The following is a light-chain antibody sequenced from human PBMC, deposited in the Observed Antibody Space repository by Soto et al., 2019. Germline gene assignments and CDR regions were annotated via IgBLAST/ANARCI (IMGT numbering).Light chain of an antibody. J-gene: IGKJ5*01. CDR1: QDVGRW. CDR3: QQARSLPIT. Sequence: SVSLKVRDTVTITCLSSQDVGRWLSWYQQKPGKAPKILIFATSTLQSGVPSRFSGSGSGTDFTLTITSLQSEDFASYYCQQARSLPITFCQGRRPEIK. CDR2: ATS. V-gene: IGKV1D-12*01.